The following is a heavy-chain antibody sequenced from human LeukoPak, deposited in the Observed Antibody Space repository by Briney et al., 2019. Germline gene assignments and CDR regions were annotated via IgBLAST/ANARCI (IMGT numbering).Heavy chain of an antibody. J-gene: IGHJ4*02. V-gene: IGHV1-46*01. D-gene: IGHD3-22*01. CDR1: GYTFTSYY. CDR3: ARLASLYDSSGYYWGDY. CDR2: INPSGGST. Sequence: ASVKVSCKASGYTFTSYYMHWVRQAPGQGLEWMGIINPSGGSTSYAQKFQGRVTMTRDTSTSTVYMELSSLRSDDTAVYYCARLASLYDSSGYYWGDYWGQGTLVTVSS.